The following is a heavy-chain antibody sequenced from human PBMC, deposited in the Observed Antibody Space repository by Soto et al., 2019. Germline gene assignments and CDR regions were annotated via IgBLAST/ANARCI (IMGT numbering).Heavy chain of an antibody. V-gene: IGHV1-8*01. D-gene: IGHD3-22*01. CDR2: MNPNSGNT. Sequence: QVQLVQSGAEVKKPGASVKVSCKASGYTFSSYDINWVRQATGQGLEWMGWMNPNSGNTGYAQKFQGRVTMTRNTSISTAYMELSSLRSENTAVYYRARTNYYDTSGHPNWFDPWGQGTLVTVSS. CDR1: GYTFSSYD. J-gene: IGHJ5*02. CDR3: ARTNYYDTSGHPNWFDP.